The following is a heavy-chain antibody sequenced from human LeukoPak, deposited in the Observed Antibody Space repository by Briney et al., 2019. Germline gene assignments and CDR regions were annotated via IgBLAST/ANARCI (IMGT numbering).Heavy chain of an antibody. CDR1: GYSFTSYW. J-gene: IGHJ3*02. Sequence: GESLKISCKGSGYSFTSYWIGWVRQMPGKGLEWMGIIYPGDSDTRYSPSFQGQVTISADKSISTAYLQWSSLKASDTAMYYCARVEVTIFGVVTYAFDIWGQGTMVTVSS. D-gene: IGHD3-3*01. V-gene: IGHV5-51*01. CDR2: IYPGDSDT. CDR3: ARVEVTIFGVVTYAFDI.